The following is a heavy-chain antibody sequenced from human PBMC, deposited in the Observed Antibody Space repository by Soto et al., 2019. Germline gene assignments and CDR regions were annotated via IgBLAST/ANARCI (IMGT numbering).Heavy chain of an antibody. CDR2: ISAYNGNT. CDR1: GYTFTSYG. CDR3: ARGELERQYYYYGMGV. J-gene: IGHJ6*02. D-gene: IGHD1-1*01. Sequence: QVQLVQSGAEVKKPGASVKVSCKASGYTFTSYGISWVRQAPGQGLEWMGWISAYNGNTNYAQKLQGRVTMTTDTXTXXAYMEVKSMRYDDKAVYYCARGELERQYYYYGMGVWGQGTTVTVSS. V-gene: IGHV1-18*01.